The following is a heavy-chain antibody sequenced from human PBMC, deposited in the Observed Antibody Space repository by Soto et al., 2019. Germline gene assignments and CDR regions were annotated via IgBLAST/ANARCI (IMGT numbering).Heavy chain of an antibody. CDR1: GFTFSTYA. J-gene: IGHJ4*02. V-gene: IGHV3-23*01. D-gene: IGHD1-1*01. CDR3: AKAASHSRYPLPE. Sequence: GGSLRLSCAASGFTFSTYAMSWVRQAPGKGLEWVSAISGSGGSTYYADSVKGRFTISRDNSKNTLYLQMNSLRAEDTAVYYCAKAASHSRYPLPEWGQRTLVTVSS. CDR2: ISGSGGST.